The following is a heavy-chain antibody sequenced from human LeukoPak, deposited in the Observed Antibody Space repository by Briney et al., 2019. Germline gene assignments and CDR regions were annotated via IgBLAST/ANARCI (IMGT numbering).Heavy chain of an antibody. J-gene: IGHJ2*01. D-gene: IGHD6-6*01. Sequence: ASVKVSCKASGYTYTSYYMHWVRQAPGQGLEWMGIINPSGGSTGYAQKFQGRVTMTRDTSTSTVYMELGSLRSEDTAVYYCARGPVIGGHSSSSAWYFDLWGRGTLVTVSS. CDR1: GYTYTSYY. V-gene: IGHV1-46*01. CDR3: ARGPVIGGHSSSSAWYFDL. CDR2: INPSGGST.